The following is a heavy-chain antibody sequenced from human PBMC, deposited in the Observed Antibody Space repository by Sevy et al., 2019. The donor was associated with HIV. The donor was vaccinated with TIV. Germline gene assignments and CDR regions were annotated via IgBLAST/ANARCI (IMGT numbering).Heavy chain of an antibody. D-gene: IGHD1-1*01. Sequence: GGSLRLSCATSGFTFSSYSMHWVRQAPGKGGEWVATISYDGINKHYADSVKGRFTISRDNFKNSLSLQMNSLRAEDTAVYFCALERLSSDVAEYFQNWGQGTLVTVSS. CDR3: ALERLSSDVAEYFQN. J-gene: IGHJ1*01. CDR1: GFTFSSYS. V-gene: IGHV3-30-3*01. CDR2: ISYDGINK.